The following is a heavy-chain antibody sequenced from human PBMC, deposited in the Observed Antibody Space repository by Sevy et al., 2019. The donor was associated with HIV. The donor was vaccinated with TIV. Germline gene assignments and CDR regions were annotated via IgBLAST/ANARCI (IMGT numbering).Heavy chain of an antibody. CDR1: GFTFTYAW. CDR3: TTDPIIPLVVTDGLDV. V-gene: IGHV3-15*01. CDR2: IKSIADGGTI. J-gene: IGHJ6*02. Sequence: GGSLRLSCAASGFTFTYAWMNWVRQAPGKGLEWIGRIKSIADGGTIDYAAPVKGRFTISRDDSKNTLYLQMNSLKTEDTAVYYCTTDPIIPLVVTDGLDVWGQGTTVTVSS. D-gene: IGHD2-21*02.